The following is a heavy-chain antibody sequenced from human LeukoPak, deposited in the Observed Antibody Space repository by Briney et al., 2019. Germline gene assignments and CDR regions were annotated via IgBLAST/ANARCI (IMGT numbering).Heavy chain of an antibody. V-gene: IGHV1-18*01. Sequence: ASVKVSCKSSGYSFSNSVITWVRQAPGQGLEWMGWISAHNGNTNYAQKLQGRVTMTTDTSTGTAYMELRSLRSDDTAIYYCARDYYDNSGGYFDYWGQGTLVTVSS. CDR3: ARDYYDNSGGYFDY. CDR2: ISAHNGNT. J-gene: IGHJ4*02. CDR1: GYSFSNSV. D-gene: IGHD3-22*01.